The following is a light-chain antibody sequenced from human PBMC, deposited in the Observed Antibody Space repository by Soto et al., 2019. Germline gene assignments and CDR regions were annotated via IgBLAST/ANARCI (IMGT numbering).Light chain of an antibody. CDR2: WAS. V-gene: IGKV4-1*01. CDR3: RPYYSTPRGK. Sequence: DIVMTQSPDSLAVSLGERATINCKSSQSVLYSSNNKNYLAWYQQKPGQPPKLIIYWASTRESGVPERFSAGGYGKDFALPISSRPAQDVAAYYCRPYYSTPRGKFGHGTKVDI. J-gene: IGKJ1*01. CDR1: QSVLYSSNNKNY.